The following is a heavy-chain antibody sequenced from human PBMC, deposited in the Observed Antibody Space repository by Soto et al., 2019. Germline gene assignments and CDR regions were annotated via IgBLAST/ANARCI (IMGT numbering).Heavy chain of an antibody. V-gene: IGHV4-59*08. CDR3: ARHLRNVIYIWVRYRPDYFDY. CDR2: IYYSGST. Sequence: SETLSLTCTVSGGSISSYYWSWIRQPPGKGLEWIGYIYYSGSTNYNPSLKSRVTISVDTSKNQFSLKLSSVTAADTAVYYCARHLRNVIYIWVRYRPDYFDYWGQGTLVTVSS. D-gene: IGHD3-16*02. J-gene: IGHJ4*02. CDR1: GGSISSYY.